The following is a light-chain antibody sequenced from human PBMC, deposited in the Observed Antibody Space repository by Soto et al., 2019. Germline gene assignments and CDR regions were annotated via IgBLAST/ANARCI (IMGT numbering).Light chain of an antibody. Sequence: QSVLTQPPSVSAAPRQKVTISCSGSSSNIGNNYVSWYQQFPGTAPKLLIYDNNKRPSGIPDRFSGSKSGTSATLGITGLQTGDEADYYCGTWDGSLSAWVFGGGTKLTVL. CDR2: DNN. CDR3: GTWDGSLSAWV. CDR1: SSNIGNNY. J-gene: IGLJ3*02. V-gene: IGLV1-51*01.